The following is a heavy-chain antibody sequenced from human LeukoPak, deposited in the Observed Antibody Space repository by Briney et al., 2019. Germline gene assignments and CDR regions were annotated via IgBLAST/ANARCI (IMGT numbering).Heavy chain of an antibody. CDR1: GFTFSSYE. CDR2: ISSSGSTI. J-gene: IGHJ4*02. CDR3: ARDGYDYVWGSYRYPLEY. V-gene: IGHV3-48*03. Sequence: PGGSLRLSCAASGFTFSSYEMNWVRQAPGKGLEWVSYISSSGSTIYYADSVKGRFTISRDNAKNSLYLQMNSLRAEDTAVYHCARDGYDYVWGSYRYPLEYWGQGTLVTVSS. D-gene: IGHD3-16*02.